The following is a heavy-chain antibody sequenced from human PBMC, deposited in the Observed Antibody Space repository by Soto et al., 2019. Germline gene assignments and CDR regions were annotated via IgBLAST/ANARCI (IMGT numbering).Heavy chain of an antibody. CDR2: LYHVDGS. CDR3: ATWHEREHAYDV. D-gene: IGHD1-1*01. CDR1: GLTISGKKY. V-gene: IGHV3-53*01. Sequence: EVQLVESGGGLIQPGESLRLSCAAFGLTISGKKYVAWVRQAPGKGLEWVSALYHVDGSFYADSVKGRFTTSSDSSKTTVYLQMNDLRPDDTAVYYCATWHEREHAYDVWGQGTTVTVSS. J-gene: IGHJ3*01.